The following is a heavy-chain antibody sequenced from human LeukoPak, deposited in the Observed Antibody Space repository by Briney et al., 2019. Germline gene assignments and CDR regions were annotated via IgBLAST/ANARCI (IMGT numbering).Heavy chain of an antibody. Sequence: GGSLRLSCAASGFTFSAYSMSWVRQAPGKGLEWVAFIRYDGSNKYYADSVKGRFTISRDNSKNTLYLQMNSLRAEDTAVYYCAKDPSTYYDFWSGYIDYWGQGTLVTVSS. J-gene: IGHJ4*02. CDR3: AKDPSTYYDFWSGYIDY. D-gene: IGHD3-3*01. CDR2: IRYDGSNK. CDR1: GFTFSAYS. V-gene: IGHV3-30*02.